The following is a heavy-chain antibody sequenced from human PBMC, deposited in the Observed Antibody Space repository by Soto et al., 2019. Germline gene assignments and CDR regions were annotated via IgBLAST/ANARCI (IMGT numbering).Heavy chain of an antibody. CDR3: AREEGTKFDY. Sequence: GGSLRLSCAASGFTFSSYSMNWVRQAPGKGLEWVSSISSCSSYIYYADSVKGRFTISRDNAKNSLYLQMNSLRAEDTAVYYCAREEGTKFDYWGQGTLVTVSS. CDR1: GFTFSSYS. CDR2: ISSCSSYI. J-gene: IGHJ4*02. V-gene: IGHV3-21*01. D-gene: IGHD2-8*01.